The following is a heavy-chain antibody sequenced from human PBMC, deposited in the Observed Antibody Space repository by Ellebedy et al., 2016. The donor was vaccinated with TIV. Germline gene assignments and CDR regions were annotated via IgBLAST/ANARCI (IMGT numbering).Heavy chain of an antibody. CDR2: ITWDGSST. D-gene: IGHD3-16*02. CDR1: GFTFDDYS. CDR3: VKDRRAGYHYFDY. J-gene: IGHJ4*02. V-gene: IGHV3-43*01. Sequence: PGGSLRLSCAASGFTFDDYSMHWVRQAPGKGLEWVSLITWDGSSTSYADSVKGRFTISRDNSKRSLYLQMNSLTTEDTALYYCVKDRRAGYHYFDYWGQGTLVTVSS.